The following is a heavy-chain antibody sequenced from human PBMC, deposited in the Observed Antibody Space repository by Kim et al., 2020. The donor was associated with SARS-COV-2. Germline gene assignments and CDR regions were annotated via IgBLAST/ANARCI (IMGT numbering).Heavy chain of an antibody. Sequence: SETLSLTCTVSGGSISSSSYYWGWIRQPPGKGLEWIGSIYYSGSTYYNPSLKSRVTISVDTSKNQFSLKLSSVTAADTAVYYCNAGVIRLPYYFDYWGQGTLVTVSS. CDR3: NAGVIRLPYYFDY. CDR1: GGSISSSSYY. V-gene: IGHV4-39*01. CDR2: IYYSGST. D-gene: IGHD3-10*01. J-gene: IGHJ4*02.